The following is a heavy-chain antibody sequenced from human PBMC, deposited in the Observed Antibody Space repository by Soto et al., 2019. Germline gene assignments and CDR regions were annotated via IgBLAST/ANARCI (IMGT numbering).Heavy chain of an antibody. J-gene: IGHJ4*02. CDR3: AKDDLPVVVVAATHFDY. CDR2: ISGSGGST. CDR1: GFTFSSYA. V-gene: IGHV3-23*01. D-gene: IGHD2-15*01. Sequence: GGSLRLSCAASGFTFSSYAMSWVRQAPGKGLEWVSAISGSGGSTYYADSVKGRFTISRDNSKNTLYLQMNSLRAEDTAVYYCAKDDLPVVVVAATHFDYWGQGTLVTVSS.